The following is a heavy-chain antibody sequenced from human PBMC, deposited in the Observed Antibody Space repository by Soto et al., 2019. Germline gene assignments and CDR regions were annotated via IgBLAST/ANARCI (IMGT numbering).Heavy chain of an antibody. V-gene: IGHV3-30-3*01. Sequence: QVQLVESGGGVVQPGRSLRLPCVASGFTFNTYAMHWVRQAPGKGLEWVAVISYDETNKYYADSVSGRFTISRDNSKNTVYLQMNSLRAEDTAMSYCARDLVRGAVTSLDYWGQGTLVTVSS. D-gene: IGHD4-17*01. CDR3: ARDLVRGAVTSLDY. CDR1: GFTFNTYA. CDR2: ISYDETNK. J-gene: IGHJ4*02.